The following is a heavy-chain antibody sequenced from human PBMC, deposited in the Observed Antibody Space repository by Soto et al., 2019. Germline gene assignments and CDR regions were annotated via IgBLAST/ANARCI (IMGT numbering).Heavy chain of an antibody. CDR3: TTYYYDSSGYFPFSY. D-gene: IGHD3-22*01. V-gene: IGHV1-24*01. Sequence: ASVKVSCKVSGYTLTELSMHWVRQAPGKGLEWMGGFDPEDGETIYAQKFQGRVTMTEDTSTDTAYMELSSLRSEDTAVYYCTTYYYDSSGYFPFSYWGQGTLVT. CDR1: GYTLTELS. J-gene: IGHJ4*02. CDR2: FDPEDGET.